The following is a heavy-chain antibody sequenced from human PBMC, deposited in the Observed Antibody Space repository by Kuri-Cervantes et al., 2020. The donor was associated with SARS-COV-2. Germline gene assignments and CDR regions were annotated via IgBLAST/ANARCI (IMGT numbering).Heavy chain of an antibody. J-gene: IGHJ6*03. CDR2: IKQDGGEK. CDR1: GFTFSDYY. Sequence: GESLKISCAASGFTFSDYYMNWVRQAPGKGLEWVANIKQDGGEKYYVDSVKGRFTISRDNAKNSLYLQMNSLRAEDTAVYYCAKDSIRFLEWLYYMDVWGKGTTVTVSS. D-gene: IGHD3-3*01. V-gene: IGHV3-7*01. CDR3: AKDSIRFLEWLYYMDV.